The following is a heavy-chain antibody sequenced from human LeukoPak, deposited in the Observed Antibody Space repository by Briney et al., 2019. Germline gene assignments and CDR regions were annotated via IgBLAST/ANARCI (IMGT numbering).Heavy chain of an antibody. Sequence: GGSLRLSCAASGFTFSRYSMNWVRQAPGKGLEWVSSISISSNYIYYADSVKGRFTISGDNGKNSLYLQMNSLRAEDTAVYYCARGHTAVTRHFDFWGQGTLVTVSS. D-gene: IGHD4-17*01. J-gene: IGHJ4*02. V-gene: IGHV3-21*01. CDR2: ISISSNYI. CDR3: ARGHTAVTRHFDF. CDR1: GFTFSRYS.